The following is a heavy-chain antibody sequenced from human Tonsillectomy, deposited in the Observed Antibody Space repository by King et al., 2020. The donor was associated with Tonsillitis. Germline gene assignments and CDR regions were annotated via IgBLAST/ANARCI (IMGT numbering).Heavy chain of an antibody. Sequence: VQLVESGGGVVQPGRSLRLSCVASGFTFRSYAMHWVRQAPGKGLEWVALISYDGSDKYYADSVKGRFTISRDNSKNTLFLQMNSLKVDDTAVYYCAIEGAVKTTVTLFDYWGQGILVTVSS. D-gene: IGHD4-17*01. V-gene: IGHV3-30-3*01. CDR3: AIEGAVKTTVTLFDY. J-gene: IGHJ4*02. CDR1: GFTFRSYA. CDR2: ISYDGSDK.